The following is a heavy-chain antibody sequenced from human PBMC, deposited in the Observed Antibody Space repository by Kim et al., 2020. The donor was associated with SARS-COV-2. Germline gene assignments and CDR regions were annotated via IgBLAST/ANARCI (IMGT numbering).Heavy chain of an antibody. Sequence: SETLSLTCTVSGGSISSGDYYWSWIRQPPGKGLEWIGYIYYSGSTYYNPSLKSRVTISVDTSKNQFSLKLSSVTAADTAVYYCARFPYYYDSSGYYYGDYWGQGTLVTVSS. CDR1: GGSISSGDYY. D-gene: IGHD3-22*01. CDR3: ARFPYYYDSSGYYYGDY. CDR2: IYYSGST. J-gene: IGHJ4*02. V-gene: IGHV4-30-4*01.